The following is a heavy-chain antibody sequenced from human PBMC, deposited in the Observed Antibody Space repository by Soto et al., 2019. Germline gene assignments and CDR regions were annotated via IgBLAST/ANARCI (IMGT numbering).Heavy chain of an antibody. D-gene: IGHD3-16*02. CDR1: GGSISSSSYY. CDR2: IYYSGST. V-gene: IGHV4-39*07. J-gene: IGHJ4*02. CDR3: ASYDYVWGSYRLPYDY. Sequence: SETLSLTCTVSGGSISSSSYYWGWIRQPPGKGLEWIGSIYYSGSTYYNPSLKSRVTISVDKSKNQFSLKLSSVTAADTAVYYSASYDYVWGSYRLPYDYWGQGTLVTVSS.